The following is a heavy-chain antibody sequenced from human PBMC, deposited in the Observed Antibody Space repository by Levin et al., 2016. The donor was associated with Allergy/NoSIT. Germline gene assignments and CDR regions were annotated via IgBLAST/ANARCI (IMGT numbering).Heavy chain of an antibody. D-gene: IGHD2-2*01. CDR3: AKGPEGVVPDVFDI. J-gene: IGHJ3*02. V-gene: IGHV4-39*01. Sequence: WIRQPPGKGLEWIGSIYYSGSTYYKSSLKSRVTISVDTSKNQFSLKLSSVTAADTAFYYCAKGPEGVVPDVFDIWGQGTMVTVSS. CDR2: IYYSGST.